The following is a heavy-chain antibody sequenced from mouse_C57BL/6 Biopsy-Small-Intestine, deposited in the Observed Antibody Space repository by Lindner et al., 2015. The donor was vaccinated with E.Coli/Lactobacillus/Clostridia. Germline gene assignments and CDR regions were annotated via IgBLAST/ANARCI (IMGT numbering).Heavy chain of an antibody. CDR2: IDPEDGET. CDR3: APRFAY. Sequence: VQLQESGAELVKPGASVKLSCTASGFNIKDYYIHWVKQKTEQGLEWIGRIDPEDGETQYAPKFQDKATLTTDTSSNTAYLQLNSLTSEDAAVYYCAPRFAYWGQGTLVTASA. V-gene: IGHV14-2*01. J-gene: IGHJ3*01. CDR1: GFNIKDYY.